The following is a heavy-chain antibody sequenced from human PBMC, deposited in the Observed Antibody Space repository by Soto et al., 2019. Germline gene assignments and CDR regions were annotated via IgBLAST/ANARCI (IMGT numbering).Heavy chain of an antibody. CDR3: AREGYCSSGSCALYPHESFGMDF. D-gene: IGHD2-15*01. Sequence: GDSEKVSCKASGYAFTRYGISWVRQAPGQGLEWMGWISTYNGHTKYAQKFQGRVTMTTDTFTGTAYMELISLTSDDTAVYFCAREGYCSSGSCALYPHESFGMDFWSQGTTVTVSS. CDR1: GYAFTRYG. CDR2: ISTYNGHT. V-gene: IGHV1-18*01. J-gene: IGHJ6*02.